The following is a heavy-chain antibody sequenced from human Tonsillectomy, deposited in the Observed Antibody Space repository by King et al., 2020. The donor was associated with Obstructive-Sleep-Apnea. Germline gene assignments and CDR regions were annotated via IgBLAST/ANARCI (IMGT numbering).Heavy chain of an antibody. J-gene: IGHJ4*02. CDR3: ARGPHDYGDN. V-gene: IGHV3-64*01. CDR2: ISSNGGST. Sequence: VQLVESGGGLVQPGGSLRLSCAASGFTFSSYAMHWVRQAPGKGLEYVSAISSNGGSTYYANSVKGRFTISRDNSKNTLYLQMGSLRAEDMAVYYCARGPHDYGDNWGQGTLVTVSS. CDR1: GFTFSSYA.